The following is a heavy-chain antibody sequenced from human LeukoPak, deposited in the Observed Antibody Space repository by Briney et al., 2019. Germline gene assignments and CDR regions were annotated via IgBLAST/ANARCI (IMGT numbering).Heavy chain of an antibody. CDR3: AKDRSRLKGSGSYSFDY. CDR1: GFTFSSYA. D-gene: IGHD3-10*01. V-gene: IGHV3-23*01. CDR2: ISGSGGST. J-gene: IGHJ4*02. Sequence: GGSLRLSCAASGFTFSSYAMSWVRQAPGKGLEWVSAISGSGGSTYYADSVKGRFTISRDNSKNTLYLQMNSLRAADTAVYYCAKDRSRLKGSGSYSFDYWGQGTLVTVSS.